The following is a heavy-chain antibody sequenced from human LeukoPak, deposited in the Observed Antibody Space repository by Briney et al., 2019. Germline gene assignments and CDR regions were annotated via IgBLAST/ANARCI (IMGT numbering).Heavy chain of an antibody. CDR2: ISSDGSDK. CDR3: ARDYPADH. J-gene: IGHJ4*02. Sequence: GGSLRLSGAASGFTFSRFPMHWVRQAPGKGLEWVALISSDGSDKKYADSVKGRFTMSRDNSKNTLYLQMHSLRVEDTAVYYCARDYPADHWGQGTLVTVSS. V-gene: IGHV3-30-3*01. CDR1: GFTFSRFP.